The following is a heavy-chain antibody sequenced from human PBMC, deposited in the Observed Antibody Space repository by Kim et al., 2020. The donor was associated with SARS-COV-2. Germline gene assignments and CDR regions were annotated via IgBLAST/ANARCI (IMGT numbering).Heavy chain of an antibody. D-gene: IGHD6-13*01. Sequence: NYAQKVKGGGTITADESTSTAYMELSSLRSEDTAVYYCARTPGIAAAGSDYWGQGTLVTVSS. CDR3: ARTPGIAAAGSDY. V-gene: IGHV1-69*01. J-gene: IGHJ4*02.